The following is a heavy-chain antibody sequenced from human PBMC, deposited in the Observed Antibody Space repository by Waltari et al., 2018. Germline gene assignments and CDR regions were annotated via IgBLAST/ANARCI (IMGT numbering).Heavy chain of an antibody. V-gene: IGHV3-23*04. CDR2: ISDDGQTS. CDR1: GSTFSTYA. Sequence: EARLEESGGGLEQTGKSLRLSCSASGSTFSTYAMTWVRQAPGKGLEWVSSISDDGQTSFYADSVKGRCIISRDNSKSTLFLHLNSLRGDDTARYYCAKGIRATATYFYMDVWGKGTTVTVSS. J-gene: IGHJ6*03. D-gene: IGHD3-10*01. CDR3: AKGIRATATYFYMDV.